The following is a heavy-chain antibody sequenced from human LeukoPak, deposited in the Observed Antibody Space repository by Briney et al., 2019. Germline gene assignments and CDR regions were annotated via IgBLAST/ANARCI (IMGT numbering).Heavy chain of an antibody. J-gene: IGHJ6*02. CDR2: INPNSGAT. V-gene: IGHV1-2*02. CDR1: GYSFTGYY. Sequence: WASVKVSCKASGYSFTGYYMHWVRQAPGQGLEWMGWINPNSGATNYAQKFQGRVTMTRDTSISTAYMELGRLRSDDTAVYYCARGHGSRSYSYFGMDVCGQGTTVTVSS. CDR3: ARGHGSRSYSYFGMDV. D-gene: IGHD3-10*01.